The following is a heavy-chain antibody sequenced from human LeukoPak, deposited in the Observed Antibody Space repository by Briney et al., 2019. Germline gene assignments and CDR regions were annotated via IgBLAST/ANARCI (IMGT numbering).Heavy chain of an antibody. CDR3: ARGVSYAFDI. CDR2: IIPIFGTA. J-gene: IGHJ3*02. CDR1: GGTFSSYA. Sequence: SVKVSCKATGGTFSSYASSWVRQAPGQGLEWMGGIIPIFGTANYAQKFQGRVTITADESTSTAYMELSSLRSEDTAVYYCARGVSYAFDIWGQGTMVTVSS. V-gene: IGHV1-69*13.